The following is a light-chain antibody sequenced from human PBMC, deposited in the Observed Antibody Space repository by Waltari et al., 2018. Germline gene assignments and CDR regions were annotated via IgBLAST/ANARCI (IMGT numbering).Light chain of an antibody. CDR2: DVN. V-gene: IGLV2-8*01. CDR1: SSDVGGYNS. Sequence: QSVLTQPPSASGSPGQSVTISCTGSSSDVGGYNSVSWYQRHPGKAPKLMIYDVNKRPSGVPDLFSGSKSGNTASLTVSGLQVEDAGDYYCGSYADTSTGVFGGGTSLTVL. J-gene: IGLJ3*02. CDR3: GSYADTSTGV.